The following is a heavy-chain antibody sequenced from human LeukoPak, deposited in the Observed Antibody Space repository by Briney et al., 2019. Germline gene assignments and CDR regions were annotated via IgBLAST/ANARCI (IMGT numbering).Heavy chain of an antibody. CDR1: GGSISSTNYY. D-gene: IGHD3-3*01. V-gene: IGHV4-31*03. CDR3: ARGQIRITIFGXYXMDV. CDR2: IYYSGST. Sequence: SETLSLTCTVSGGSISSTNYYWGWIRQPPGKGLEWIGYIYYSGSTYYNPSLKSRVTISVDTSKNQFSLKLSSVTAADTAVYYCARGQIRITIFGXYXMDVWGQGTTVTVSS. J-gene: IGHJ6*02.